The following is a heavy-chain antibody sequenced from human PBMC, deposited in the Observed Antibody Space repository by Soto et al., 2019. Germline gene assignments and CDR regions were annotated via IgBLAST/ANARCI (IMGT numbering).Heavy chain of an antibody. CDR1: GYTFTSYY. Sequence: QVQLVQSGAEVKKPGASVKVSCKASGYTFTSYYMHWVRQAPGQGLEWMGIINPSGGSTSYAKKFKGRLTTTRDTPTSTVYMELSSLGSEDTAVYYCAGEGWCDPWVQGTLVTVSS. V-gene: IGHV1-46*01. CDR3: AGEGWCDP. J-gene: IGHJ5*02. CDR2: INPSGGST.